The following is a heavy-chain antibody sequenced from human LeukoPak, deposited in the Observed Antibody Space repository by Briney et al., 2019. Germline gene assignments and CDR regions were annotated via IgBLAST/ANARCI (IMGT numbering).Heavy chain of an antibody. CDR3: ARAEGIAAAGFPFDY. Sequence: SETLSLTCTVSGGSISSGGYYWSWIRQPPGKGLEWIGYIYHSGSTYYNPSLKSRVTISVDRSKNQFSPKLSSVTAADTAVYYCARAEGIAAAGFPFDYWGQGTLVTVSS. CDR2: IYHSGST. V-gene: IGHV4-30-2*01. J-gene: IGHJ4*02. CDR1: GGSISSGGYY. D-gene: IGHD6-13*01.